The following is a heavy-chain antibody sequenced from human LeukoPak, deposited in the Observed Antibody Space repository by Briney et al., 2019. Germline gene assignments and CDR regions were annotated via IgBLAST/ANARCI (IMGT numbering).Heavy chain of an antibody. V-gene: IGHV3-23*01. J-gene: IGHJ4*02. D-gene: IGHD2-2*01. CDR3: AKGDIVVVPAAITFTY. CDR2: ISGSSGST. Sequence: GVTVRLSCAASEFTFSSYAMIWVRQAPGKGLEWVSAISGSSGSTYYADSVKGRFTISRDNSKNTLYLQMNSLRAEDTAVYYCAKGDIVVVPAAITFTYWGQGTLVTVSS. CDR1: EFTFSSYA.